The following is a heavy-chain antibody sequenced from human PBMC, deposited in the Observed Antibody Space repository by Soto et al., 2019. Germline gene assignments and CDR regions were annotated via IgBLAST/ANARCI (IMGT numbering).Heavy chain of an antibody. J-gene: IGHJ5*02. D-gene: IGHD1-26*01. CDR2: INSNGDST. CDR1: GFTFSRYV. Sequence: PGGSLRLSCVASGFTFSRYVMSWVRQAPGKGLEWVSTINSNGDSTYYADSVKGRFTISRDNSRNSLYLQVNSLRAEDTAVYYCARAGAEQLQNWFDPWGQGTLVTVSS. V-gene: IGHV3-23*01. CDR3: ARAGAEQLQNWFDP.